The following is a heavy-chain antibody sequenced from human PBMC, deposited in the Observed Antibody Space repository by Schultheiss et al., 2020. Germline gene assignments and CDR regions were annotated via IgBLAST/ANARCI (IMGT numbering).Heavy chain of an antibody. CDR1: GGSFSGYY. Sequence: SETLSLTCAVYGGSFSGYYWSWIRQHPGKGLEWIGYIYYSGSTNYNPSLKSRVTISVDTSKNQFSLKLSSVTAADTAVYYCARGGGYYDSIGYRRGYFDYWGQGTLVTVAS. J-gene: IGHJ4*02. CDR3: ARGGGYYDSIGYRRGYFDY. V-gene: IGHV4-59*01. D-gene: IGHD3-22*01. CDR2: IYYSGST.